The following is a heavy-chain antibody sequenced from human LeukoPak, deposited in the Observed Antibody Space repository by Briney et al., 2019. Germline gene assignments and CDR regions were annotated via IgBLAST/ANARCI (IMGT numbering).Heavy chain of an antibody. V-gene: IGHV4-61*01. Sequence: PSETLSLTCTVSGGSVSSGSYYWHWIRQPPGKGLEWIGYINYRGGTNYNPSHKSRVTISIGTSKNQFSLTLSSVTAADTAVYCCAVGVGATDYWGQGTLVTVSS. J-gene: IGHJ4*02. D-gene: IGHD1-26*01. CDR2: INYRGGT. CDR1: GGSVSSGSYY. CDR3: AVGVGATDY.